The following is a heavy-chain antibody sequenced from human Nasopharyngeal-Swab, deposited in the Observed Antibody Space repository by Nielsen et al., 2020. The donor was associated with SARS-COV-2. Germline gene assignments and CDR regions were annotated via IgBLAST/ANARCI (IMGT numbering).Heavy chain of an antibody. CDR1: GFPFSKAW. V-gene: IGHV3-15*01. CDR3: TLDGWYSTSPGDYYYGMDA. CDR2: IKSKTDGETT. J-gene: IGHJ6*02. D-gene: IGHD6-13*01. Sequence: GESLKISCAGTGFPFSKAWMSWVRQAQGKGLEWVGRIKSKTDGETTDYPAPVKGRFTISRDDSKNTLYLQMTSLKTEDTAVYYCTLDGWYSTSPGDYYYGMDAWGQGTTVTVSS.